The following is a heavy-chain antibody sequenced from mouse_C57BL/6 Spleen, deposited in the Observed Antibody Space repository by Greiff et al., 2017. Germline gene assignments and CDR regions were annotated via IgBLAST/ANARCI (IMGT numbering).Heavy chain of an antibody. Sequence: EVKLMESGGDLVKPGGSLKLSCAASGFTFSSYGMSWVRQTPDKRLEWVATISSGGSYTYYPDSVKGRFTIARDNAKNTLYLQMSSLKSEDTAMYYCARHEDDYDGGGFDYWGQGTTLTVSS. J-gene: IGHJ2*01. V-gene: IGHV5-6*01. CDR2: ISSGGSYT. CDR1: GFTFSSYG. D-gene: IGHD2-4*01. CDR3: ARHEDDYDGGGFDY.